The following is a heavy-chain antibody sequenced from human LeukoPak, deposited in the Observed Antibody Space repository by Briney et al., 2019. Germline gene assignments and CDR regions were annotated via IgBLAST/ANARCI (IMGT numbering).Heavy chain of an antibody. CDR2: INSNSGGT. Sequence: GASVKVSCKASGYTFTGYYMHWVRQAPGQGLEWMGWINSNSGGTNYAQKFQGRVTMTRDTSISTAYMELSRLRSDDTAVYYCARGSGLPDIVVVPAVTKLGRFDPWGRGTLVTVSS. CDR3: ARGSGLPDIVVVPAVTKLGRFDP. V-gene: IGHV1-2*02. CDR1: GYTFTGYY. J-gene: IGHJ5*02. D-gene: IGHD2-2*01.